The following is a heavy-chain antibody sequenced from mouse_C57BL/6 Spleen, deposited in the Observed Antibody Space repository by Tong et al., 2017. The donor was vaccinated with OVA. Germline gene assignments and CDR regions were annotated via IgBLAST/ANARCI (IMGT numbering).Heavy chain of an antibody. CDR1: GYSFTGYY. J-gene: IGHJ2*01. Sequence: EVQLQESGPELVKPGASVKISCKASGYSFTGYYMNWVKQSPEKSLEWIGEINPSTGGTTYNQKFKAKATLTVDKSSSTAYMQLKSLTSEDSAVYYCARSLNWDHLDYWGQGTTLTVSS. D-gene: IGHD4-1*01. CDR3: ARSLNWDHLDY. CDR2: INPSTGGT. V-gene: IGHV1-42*01.